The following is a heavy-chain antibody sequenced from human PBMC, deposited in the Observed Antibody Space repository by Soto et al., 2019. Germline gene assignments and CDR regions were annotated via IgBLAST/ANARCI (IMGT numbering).Heavy chain of an antibody. J-gene: IGHJ4*02. CDR1: GGYFVAYY. V-gene: IGHV4-34*01. CDR3: SRGSVDPVDSSGCYEY. Sequence: PSVTLSLSCAGDGGYFVAYYWRWIRKTPGKGLEWIGEINHSGGTSYNPSLKSRVTISVDTSKSQFSLKLTSVTAAGRAVYYCSRGSVDPVDSSGCYEYWGQAHPVSVSA. D-gene: IGHD3-22*01. CDR2: INHSGGT.